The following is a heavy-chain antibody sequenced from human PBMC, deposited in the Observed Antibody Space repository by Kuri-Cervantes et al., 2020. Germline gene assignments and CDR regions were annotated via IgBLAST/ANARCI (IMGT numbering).Heavy chain of an antibody. V-gene: IGHV4-34*01. CDR1: GGSFSGYY. CDR3: ASYCSGGSCYSGYFQH. Sequence: GSLTLSCAADGGSFSGYYWSWIRQPPGKGLEWNGEIYHSGSTNYNPSLKSRVTISVDKSKNQFSLKLSSVTAADTAVYYCASYCSGGSCYSGYFQHRGQGTLVTVSS. J-gene: IGHJ1*01. CDR2: IYHSGST. D-gene: IGHD2-15*01.